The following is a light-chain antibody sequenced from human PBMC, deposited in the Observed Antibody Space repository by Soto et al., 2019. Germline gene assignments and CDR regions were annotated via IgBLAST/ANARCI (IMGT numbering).Light chain of an antibody. J-gene: IGKJ1*01. V-gene: IGKV1-39*01. Sequence: DIQMPQSPSSLSASVGYRVTITCRASQSISSYLNWYQQKPGKAPKLLIYAASSLQSGVPSRFSGSGSGTDFTLTISSLQPEDFATYYCQQSYSTPWTFGQGTKVDIK. CDR3: QQSYSTPWT. CDR1: QSISSY. CDR2: AAS.